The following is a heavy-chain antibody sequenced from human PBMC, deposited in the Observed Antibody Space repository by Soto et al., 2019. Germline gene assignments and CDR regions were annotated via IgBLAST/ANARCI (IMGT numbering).Heavy chain of an antibody. V-gene: IGHV3-23*01. J-gene: IGHJ6*02. D-gene: IGHD3-3*01. CDR2: ISGSGGST. CDR3: AKSSLRFLEWPYGMDV. CDR1: GFTFISYA. Sequence: GGSLRLSCAASGFTFISYAMSWVRQAPGKGLEWVSAISGSGGSTYYADSVKGRLTISRDNSKNTLYLQMNSLRAEDTAVYYCAKSSLRFLEWPYGMDVWGQGTTVTVSS.